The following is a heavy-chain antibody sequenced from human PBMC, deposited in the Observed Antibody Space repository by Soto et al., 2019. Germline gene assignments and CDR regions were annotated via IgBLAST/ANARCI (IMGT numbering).Heavy chain of an antibody. CDR1: GFTFSSYS. D-gene: IGHD6-19*01. CDR2: ISSSSSYI. J-gene: IGHJ4*02. V-gene: IGHV3-21*01. Sequence: EVQLVESGGGLVKPGGSLRLSCAASGFTFSSYSMNWVRQAPGKGLEWVSSISSSSSYIYYADSVKCRFTISRDNATNSLYLQMNSLRAEDTAVYYCARGNVAGYYFDYWGQGTLVTVSS. CDR3: ARGNVAGYYFDY.